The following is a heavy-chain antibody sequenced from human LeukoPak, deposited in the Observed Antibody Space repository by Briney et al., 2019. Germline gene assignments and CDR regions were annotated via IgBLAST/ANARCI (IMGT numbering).Heavy chain of an antibody. V-gene: IGHV4-4*07. CDR3: ARGSEYMYYYGSGSYIWFDP. D-gene: IGHD3-10*01. Sequence: PSETLSLTCTVSGGSISSYYWSWIRQPAGKGLEWIGRIYTSGSTNYNPSLKSRVTMSVDTSKNQFSLKLSSVTAADTAVYYCARGSEYMYYYGSGSYIWFDPWGQGTLVTVSS. J-gene: IGHJ5*02. CDR2: IYTSGST. CDR1: GGSISSYY.